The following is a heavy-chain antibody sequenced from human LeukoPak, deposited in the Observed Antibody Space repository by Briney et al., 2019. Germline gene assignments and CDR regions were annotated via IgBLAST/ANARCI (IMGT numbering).Heavy chain of an antibody. CDR1: GFTFRNYW. V-gene: IGHV3-74*01. CDR3: ARDLINYDFWSGLFDY. D-gene: IGHD3-3*01. Sequence: GGSLRLSCAASGFTFRNYWMHWVRQAQGKGLVWVSRISTDGYRTNYADSVKGRFTISRDNAKNTLYLQMNSLRADDTGVYYCARDLINYDFWSGLFDYWGQGTLVTVSS. CDR2: ISTDGYRT. J-gene: IGHJ4*02.